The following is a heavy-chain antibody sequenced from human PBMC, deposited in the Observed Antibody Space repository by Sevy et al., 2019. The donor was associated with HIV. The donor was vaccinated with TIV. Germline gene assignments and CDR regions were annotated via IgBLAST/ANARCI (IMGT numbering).Heavy chain of an antibody. Sequence: RGCLRLSCAASGLNVSDYFMSWIRQAPGKRPERVSYISSSGTIIYYADSVKGRFTISRDNAKNSLYLQMNSLRAEDTAIYYCARYLASGSFFSLYFDYWGQGTLVSVSS. CDR3: ARYLASGSFFSLYFDY. CDR2: ISSSGTII. D-gene: IGHD3-10*01. J-gene: IGHJ4*02. CDR1: GLNVSDYF. V-gene: IGHV3-11*01.